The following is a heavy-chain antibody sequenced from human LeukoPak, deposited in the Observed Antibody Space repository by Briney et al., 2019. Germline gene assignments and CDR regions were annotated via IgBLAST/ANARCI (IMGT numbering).Heavy chain of an antibody. V-gene: IGHV3-21*01. D-gene: IGHD6-13*01. J-gene: IGHJ4*02. CDR3: ARDYGKSGRIDSSFGY. Sequence: PGGSLRLSCAASGFSFSTYNMNWVRQAPGKGLEWVSSISSIGSYIYYADSVKGRFTISRDNAKNSLYLQMNSLRAEDTAVYYCARDYGKSGRIDSSFGYWGQGSLVTVSS. CDR2: ISSIGSYI. CDR1: GFSFSTYN.